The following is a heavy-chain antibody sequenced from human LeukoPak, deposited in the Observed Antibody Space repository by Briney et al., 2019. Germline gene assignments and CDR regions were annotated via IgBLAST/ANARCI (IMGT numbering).Heavy chain of an antibody. J-gene: IGHJ4*02. V-gene: IGHV1-46*01. Sequence: ASVKASCKASGYTFTGYYMHWVRQAPGQGLEWMGIINPSGGSTSYAQKFQGRVTMTRDTSTSTVYMELSSLRSEDTAVYYCARDRCSGGSCYSTFDYWGQGTLVTVSS. CDR3: ARDRCSGGSCYSTFDY. CDR2: INPSGGST. D-gene: IGHD2-15*01. CDR1: GYTFTGYY.